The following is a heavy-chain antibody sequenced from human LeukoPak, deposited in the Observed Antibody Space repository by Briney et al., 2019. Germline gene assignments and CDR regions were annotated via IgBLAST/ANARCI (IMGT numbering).Heavy chain of an antibody. J-gene: IGHJ4*02. D-gene: IGHD2-2*01. Sequence: AGGSLRLSCAASGFTFSSYEMNWVRQAPGKGLEWVSYISSSGSTVYNADSVKGRFTISRDNAKNSLYLQTNSLRAEDTAVYYCARRYCSSSSCTLDYWGQGTLVTVSS. CDR2: ISSSGSTV. CDR1: GFTFSSYE. CDR3: ARRYCSSSSCTLDY. V-gene: IGHV3-48*03.